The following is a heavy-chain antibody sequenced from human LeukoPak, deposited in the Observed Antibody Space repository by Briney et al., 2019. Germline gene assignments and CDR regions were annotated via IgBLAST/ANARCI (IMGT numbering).Heavy chain of an antibody. CDR3: ARGSVPYSYGPYCDY. Sequence: GGSLRLSCAASGFTFSSYSMNWVCQAPGKGLEWGSSISSSSSYIYYADSVKGRFTISRDNAKNSLYLQMNSLRAEDTAVYYCARGSVPYSYGPYCDYWGQGTLVTVSS. CDR2: ISSSSSYI. V-gene: IGHV3-21*01. CDR1: GFTFSSYS. J-gene: IGHJ4*02. D-gene: IGHD5-18*01.